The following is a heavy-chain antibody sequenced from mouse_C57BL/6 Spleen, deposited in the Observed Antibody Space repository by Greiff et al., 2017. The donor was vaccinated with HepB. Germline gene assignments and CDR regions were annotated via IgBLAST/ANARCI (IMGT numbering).Heavy chain of an antibody. V-gene: IGHV1-59*01. CDR3: ARSKDYSNYGTVTFDY. CDR2: IDPSDSYT. CDR1: GYTFTSYW. Sequence: QVQLQQPGAELVRPGTSVKLSCKASGYTFTSYWMHWVKQRPGQGLEWIGVIDPSDSYTNYNQKFKGKATLTVDTSSSTAYMQLSSLTSEDSAVYYCARSKDYSNYGTVTFDYWGQGTTLTVSS. D-gene: IGHD2-5*01. J-gene: IGHJ2*01.